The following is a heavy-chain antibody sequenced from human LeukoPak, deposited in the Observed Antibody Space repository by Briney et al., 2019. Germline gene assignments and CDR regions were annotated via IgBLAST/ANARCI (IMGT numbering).Heavy chain of an antibody. D-gene: IGHD3-9*01. CDR2: ISAYNGNT. Sequence: ASVKVSCKASGYTFTSYGISWVRQAPGQGLEWMGWISAYNGNTNYAQKLQGRVTMTTDTSTSTAYMELRSLRSDDTAVYYCAREEGTYYDILTGNYYFDYWGQGTLVTVSS. J-gene: IGHJ4*02. V-gene: IGHV1-18*01. CDR1: GYTFTSYG. CDR3: AREEGTYYDILTGNYYFDY.